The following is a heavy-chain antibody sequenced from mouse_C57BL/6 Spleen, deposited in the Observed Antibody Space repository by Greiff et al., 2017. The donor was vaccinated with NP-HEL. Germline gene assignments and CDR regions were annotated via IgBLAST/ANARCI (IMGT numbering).Heavy chain of an antibody. J-gene: IGHJ2*01. CDR3: ARLEGLGTDY. Sequence: VQLQQPGAELVRPGTSVKLSCKASGYTFTSYWMHWVKQRPGQGLEWIGVIDPSDSYTNYNQKFKGKATLTVDTSSSTAYMQLSSLTSEDAAVYYCARLEGLGTDYWGQGTTLTVSS. CDR2: IDPSDSYT. D-gene: IGHD4-1*01. V-gene: IGHV1-59*01. CDR1: GYTFTSYW.